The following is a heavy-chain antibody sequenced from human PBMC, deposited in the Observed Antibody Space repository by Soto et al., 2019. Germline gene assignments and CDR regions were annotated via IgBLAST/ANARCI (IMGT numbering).Heavy chain of an antibody. CDR3: ASGGAAGYYGMDV. V-gene: IGHV4-59*12. CDR1: GGSISSYY. CDR2: IYYSGST. Sequence: TSETLSLTCTVSGGSISSYYWSWIRQPPGKGLEWIGYIYYSGSTNYSPSFQGQVTISADKSISTAYLQWSSLKASDTAMYYCASGGAAGYYGMDVWGQGTTVTVSS. D-gene: IGHD6-13*01. J-gene: IGHJ6*02.